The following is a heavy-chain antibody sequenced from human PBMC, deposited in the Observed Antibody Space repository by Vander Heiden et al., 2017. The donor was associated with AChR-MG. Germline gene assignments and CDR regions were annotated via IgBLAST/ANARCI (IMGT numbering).Heavy chain of an antibody. Sequence: EVQLLESGGGLVQPGGSLRLSCAASGFTFSSYAMSWVRQAPGKGLEWVSAISGSGGSTYYADSVKGRFTISRDNSKNTLYLQMNSLRAEDTAVYYCAKIGRRAAAGFEGGESDYWGQGTLVTVSS. CDR1: GFTFSSYA. D-gene: IGHD6-13*01. CDR3: AKIGRRAAAGFEGGESDY. CDR2: ISGSGGST. J-gene: IGHJ4*02. V-gene: IGHV3-23*01.